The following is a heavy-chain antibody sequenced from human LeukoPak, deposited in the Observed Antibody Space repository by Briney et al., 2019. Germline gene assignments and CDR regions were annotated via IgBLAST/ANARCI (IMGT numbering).Heavy chain of an antibody. J-gene: IGHJ4*02. Sequence: PSETLSLTCTVSGGSISSGDNYWSWIRQPPGKGLEWIGYIYYSGSTYYNPSLKSRVTISVDTSKNQFSPKLSSMSAADTAVYYCARGDLYSSSWYNWGQGTLVTVSS. CDR1: GGSISSGDNY. CDR2: IYYSGST. D-gene: IGHD6-13*01. V-gene: IGHV4-30-4*08. CDR3: ARGDLYSSSWYN.